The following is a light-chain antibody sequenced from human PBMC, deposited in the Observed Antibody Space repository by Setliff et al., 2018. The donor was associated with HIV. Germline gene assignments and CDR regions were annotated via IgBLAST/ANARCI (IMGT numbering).Light chain of an antibody. J-gene: IGLJ1*01. Sequence: QSALAQPPSTSGTPGQKVSISCSGSSSNIGANTVSWYQHLPGTTPKLVIYQDDRRPSGGPARFSGSNSGTSASLAISGLQSEDEADYYCAAWDDSLKGPVFGSGTKV. CDR2: QDD. CDR1: SSNIGANT. V-gene: IGLV1-44*01. CDR3: AAWDDSLKGPV.